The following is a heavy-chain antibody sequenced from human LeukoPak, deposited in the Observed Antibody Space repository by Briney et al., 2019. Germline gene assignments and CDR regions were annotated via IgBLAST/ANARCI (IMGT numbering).Heavy chain of an antibody. D-gene: IGHD1-1*01. Sequence: GASVKVSCKASGGTFSSYAISWVRQAPGQGLEWLGWISTYNGNTHYAQKLQGRVTMTTDTSTTTAYMELRSLRSDDTAVYYCARISSMTTSLAGLDSWGQGTLVTVSS. J-gene: IGHJ4*02. CDR1: GGTFSSYA. CDR2: ISTYNGNT. V-gene: IGHV1-18*01. CDR3: ARISSMTTSLAGLDS.